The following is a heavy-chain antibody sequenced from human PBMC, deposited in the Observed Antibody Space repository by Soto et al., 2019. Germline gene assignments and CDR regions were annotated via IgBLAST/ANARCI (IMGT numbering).Heavy chain of an antibody. CDR3: AREYAFSSDY. V-gene: IGHV4-34*01. CDR2: INHSGST. CDR1: GGSFSGFY. J-gene: IGHJ4*02. Sequence: SETLSLLCAVFGGSFSGFYWTWIRQPPGTGLEWIGEINHSGSTDYNPSLKSRATISIDTFRNQISLNLHSVTAADTAVYYCAREYAFSSDYWGQGTVVTVSS. D-gene: IGHD2-2*01.